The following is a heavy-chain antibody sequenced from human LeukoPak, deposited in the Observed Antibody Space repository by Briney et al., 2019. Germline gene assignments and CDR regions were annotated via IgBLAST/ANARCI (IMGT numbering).Heavy chain of an antibody. J-gene: IGHJ4*02. CDR2: ISSSSSFI. CDR1: GFTFSSYS. CDR3: ARVDGRKGSFDY. D-gene: IGHD5-24*01. V-gene: IGHV3-21*01. Sequence: GGSLRLSCAASGFTFSSYSMNWVRQAPGKGLEWVSSISSSSSFIYYADSVKGRFTISRDNAKNSLYLQMNSLRAEDTAVYYCARVDGRKGSFDYWGQGTLVTVSS.